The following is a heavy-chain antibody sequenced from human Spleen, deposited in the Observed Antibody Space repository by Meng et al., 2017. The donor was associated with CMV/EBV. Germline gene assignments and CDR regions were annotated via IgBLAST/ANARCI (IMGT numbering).Heavy chain of an antibody. CDR3: AKNYYDFWTGLYYYYYGMDV. CDR1: GFTFSSYG. J-gene: IGHJ6*02. V-gene: IGHV3-30*02. CDR2: IRYDGSNK. D-gene: IGHD3-3*01. Sequence: GESLKISCAASGFTFSSYGMRWVRQAPGKGLEWVAFIRYDGSNKYYADSVKGRFTISRDNSKNTLYLQMNSLRAEDTAVYYCAKNYYDFWTGLYYYYYGMDVWGQGTTVTVSS.